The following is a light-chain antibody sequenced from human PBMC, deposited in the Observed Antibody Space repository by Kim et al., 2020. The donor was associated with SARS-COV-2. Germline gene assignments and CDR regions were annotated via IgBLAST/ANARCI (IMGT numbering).Light chain of an antibody. V-gene: IGKV1-39*01. CDR3: QQSYSTPFT. J-gene: IGKJ2*01. CDR2: AAS. Sequence: DIQMTQSPSSLSASVGDRVTITCRASHSVTRNVNWYQQKPGKAPKLLIYAASSLQGGVPSRFSGSESGTDFTLTISSLQPEDFATYYCQQSYSTPFTCGQGTKLEI. CDR1: HSVTRN.